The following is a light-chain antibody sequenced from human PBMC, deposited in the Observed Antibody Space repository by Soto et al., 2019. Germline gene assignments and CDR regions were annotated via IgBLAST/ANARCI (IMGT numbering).Light chain of an antibody. CDR2: EVN. V-gene: IGLV2-8*01. J-gene: IGLJ1*01. Sequence: QSALTQPPSASGSPGQSVAISCPGTSSDVGGYNYVSWYQQHPGKAPKLMIYEVNKRPSGVPDRFSGSKSGNTASLTVSGLQAEDEADYYCSSYAGSSNVFGTGTKLNVL. CDR3: SSYAGSSNV. CDR1: SSDVGGYNY.